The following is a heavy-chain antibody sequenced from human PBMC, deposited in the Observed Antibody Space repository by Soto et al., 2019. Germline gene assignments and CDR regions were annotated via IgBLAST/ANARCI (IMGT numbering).Heavy chain of an antibody. CDR2: MSYDGGNR. CDR3: AKHVRPRYYYDTTGYYRDY. J-gene: IGHJ4*02. Sequence: PGGSLRLSCAASGFTFSNYDMHWVRQAPGKGLEWVALMSYDGGNRYYGDSVKGRFTISRDNSKNTLYLQMNSLRAEDTAVYYCAKHVRPRYYYDTTGYYRDYWGQGTLVTVSS. D-gene: IGHD3-22*01. V-gene: IGHV3-30*18. CDR1: GFTFSNYD.